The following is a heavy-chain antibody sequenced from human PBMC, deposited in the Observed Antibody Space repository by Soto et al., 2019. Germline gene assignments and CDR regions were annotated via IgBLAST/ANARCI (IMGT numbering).Heavy chain of an antibody. CDR3: XRDQWPLYSSGLYYFDY. V-gene: IGHV3-49*04. J-gene: IGHJ4*02. CDR2: IKSKAYGGTT. CDR1: GFTFGYYA. Sequence: GGSLRLSCTASGFTFGYYAMSWVRQAPGKGLEWVGFIKSKAYGGTTEYAASVKGRFTISRDDSKSIAYLQMNSLKTEDTAVYYCXRDQWPLYSSGLYYFDYWGQGTLVTVSS. D-gene: IGHD6-19*01.